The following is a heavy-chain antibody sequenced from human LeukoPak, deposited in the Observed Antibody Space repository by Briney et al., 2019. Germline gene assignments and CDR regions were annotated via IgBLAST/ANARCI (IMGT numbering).Heavy chain of an antibody. J-gene: IGHJ6*02. V-gene: IGHV1-69*13. CDR1: GGTFSSYA. CDR3: ARDPMTTVPADSVNYYYYGMDV. Sequence: SVKVSCKASGGTFSSYAISWVRQAPGQGLEWMGGIIPIFGTANYAQKFQGRVTITADESTSTAYMELSSLRSGDTAVYYCARDPMTTVPADSVNYYYYGMDVWGQGTTVTVSS. CDR2: IIPIFGTA. D-gene: IGHD4-11*01.